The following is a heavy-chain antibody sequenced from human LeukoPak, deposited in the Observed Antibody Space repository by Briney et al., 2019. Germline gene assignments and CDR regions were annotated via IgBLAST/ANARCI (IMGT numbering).Heavy chain of an antibody. V-gene: IGHV3-48*01. CDR2: ISDTGFSI. CDR1: GFTFSNYN. CDR3: VSALVAGTTH. D-gene: IGHD6-19*01. J-gene: IGHJ4*02. Sequence: GGSLRLSCAASGFTFSNYNMNWFRQAPGKGLEWVSYISDTGFSIYYADSVKGRFTISRDNAKNSLSLQMDSLRAEDTVVYYCVSALVAGTTHWGQGTLVTVSS.